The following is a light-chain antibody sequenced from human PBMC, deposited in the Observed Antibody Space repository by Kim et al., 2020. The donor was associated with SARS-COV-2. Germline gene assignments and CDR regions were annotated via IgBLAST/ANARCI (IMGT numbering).Light chain of an antibody. J-gene: IGKJ2*01. Sequence: CGSGGDRVAIACRASENIGSWWAWYQQKPGRAPCPLIYLASTLESGAPSRFSGTGSETEFSLSITRLQPDDFATAYCQNYSRFPYTLGQGTKSQI. CDR3: QNYSRFPYT. CDR2: LAS. CDR1: ENIGSW. V-gene: IGKV1-5*03.